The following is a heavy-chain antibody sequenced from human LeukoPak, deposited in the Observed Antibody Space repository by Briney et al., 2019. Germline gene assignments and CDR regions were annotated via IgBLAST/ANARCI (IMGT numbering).Heavy chain of an antibody. D-gene: IGHD3-10*01. CDR2: MSYDGNK. Sequence: GGSLRLSCAASGFTFTSYGFHWVRQAPGKALEWVAFMSYDGNKKYGDSVKGRFTISRDNAKNSLYLQMNSLRAEDTAVYYCARGPYGSGSYGRRGWVYYMDVWGKGTTVTISS. CDR1: GFTFTSYG. V-gene: IGHV3-30*03. CDR3: ARGPYGSGSYGRRGWVYYMDV. J-gene: IGHJ6*03.